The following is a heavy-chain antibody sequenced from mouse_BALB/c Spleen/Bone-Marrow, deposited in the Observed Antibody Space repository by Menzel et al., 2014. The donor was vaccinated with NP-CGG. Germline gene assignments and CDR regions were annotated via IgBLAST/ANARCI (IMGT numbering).Heavy chain of an antibody. CDR1: GYAFSSSW. V-gene: IGHV1-82*01. J-gene: IGHJ4*01. Sequence: QVQLQQSGPELVKPGASVKISCKASGYAFSSSWMNWVKQRPGQGLEWIGRIYPGDGDTNYNGNFKGKATLTADKSSSTAYMQLSSLTSVDSAVYFCANYYGSSQGAMDYWGQGTSVIVSS. CDR2: IYPGDGDT. CDR3: ANYYGSSQGAMDY. D-gene: IGHD1-1*01.